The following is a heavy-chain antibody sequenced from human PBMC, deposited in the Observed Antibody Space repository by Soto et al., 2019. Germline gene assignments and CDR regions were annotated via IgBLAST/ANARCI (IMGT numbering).Heavy chain of an antibody. CDR2: INPNSGGT. J-gene: IGHJ6*02. Sequence: ASVKVSCKASGYTFTGYYMHWVRQAPGQGLEWMGWINPNSGGTNYAQKFQGWVTMTRDTSISTAYVELSRLRSDDTAVYYCARVRAAVGTGTPTECYYYYYGMDVWGQGTTVTVSS. CDR1: GYTFTGYY. V-gene: IGHV1-2*04. CDR3: ARVRAAVGTGTPTECYYYYYGMDV. D-gene: IGHD6-13*01.